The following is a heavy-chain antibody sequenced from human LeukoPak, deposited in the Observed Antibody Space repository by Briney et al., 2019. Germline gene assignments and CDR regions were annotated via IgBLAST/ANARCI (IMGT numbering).Heavy chain of an antibody. J-gene: IGHJ6*03. Sequence: SETLSLTCAVSGYSISSGYYWGWIRQPPGKGLEGIGSIYHSGSTYYNPSLKSRVTISVDTSKNQFSLKLSSVTAADTAVYYCARHDNYYYYMDVWGKGTTVTVSS. V-gene: IGHV4-38-2*01. CDR1: GYSISSGYY. D-gene: IGHD5-24*01. CDR2: IYHSGST. CDR3: ARHDNYYYYMDV.